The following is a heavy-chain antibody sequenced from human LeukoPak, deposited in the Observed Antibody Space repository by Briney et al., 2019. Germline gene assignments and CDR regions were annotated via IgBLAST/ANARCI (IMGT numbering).Heavy chain of an antibody. D-gene: IGHD3-10*01. J-gene: IGHJ4*02. CDR2: ISGSGNST. Sequence: HAGGSLRLSCAASGSTFSSYAMSWVRQAPGKGLEWVSAISGSGNSTYYADSVKGRFTISTDNSKNTLYLQMNSLRAEDTAVYYCAKVRGGYFGYWGQGTLVTVSS. CDR1: GSTFSSYA. V-gene: IGHV3-23*01. CDR3: AKVRGGYFGY.